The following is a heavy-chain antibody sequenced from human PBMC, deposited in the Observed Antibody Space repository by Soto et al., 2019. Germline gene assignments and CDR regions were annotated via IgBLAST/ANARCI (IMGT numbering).Heavy chain of an antibody. V-gene: IGHV3-23*01. CDR3: AKDRGGYCSGGSCYEIYYYGMDV. Sequence: GGSLRLSCAASGFTFSSYAMSWVRQAPGKGLEWVSAISGSGGRTYYADSVKGRFTISRDNSKNTLYLQMNSLRAEDTAVYYCAKDRGGYCSGGSCYEIYYYGMDVWGQGTTVTVSS. J-gene: IGHJ6*02. CDR1: GFTFSSYA. CDR2: ISGSGGRT. D-gene: IGHD2-15*01.